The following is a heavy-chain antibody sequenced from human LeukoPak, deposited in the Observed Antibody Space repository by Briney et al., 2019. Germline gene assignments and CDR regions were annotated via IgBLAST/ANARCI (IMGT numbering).Heavy chain of an antibody. CDR1: GFTFSSYA. J-gene: IGHJ6*02. CDR2: ISSGGDNT. Sequence: PGGSLRLPCAASGFTFSSYAMSWVRQAPGKGLEWVSAISSGGDNTYYADSVKGRFTISRDNSKNTLYVQMNSLRAEDTAVYYCTKDKAVAGSYGLDVWGQGTTVTVSS. D-gene: IGHD6-19*01. CDR3: TKDKAVAGSYGLDV. V-gene: IGHV3-23*01.